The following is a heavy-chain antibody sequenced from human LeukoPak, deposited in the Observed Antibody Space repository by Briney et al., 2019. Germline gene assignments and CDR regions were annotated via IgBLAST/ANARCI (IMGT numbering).Heavy chain of an antibody. V-gene: IGHV3-23*01. D-gene: IGHD3-10*01. J-gene: IGHJ2*01. CDR3: ARGRGWYFDL. CDR1: GFTFSSYA. CDR2: ISGSGGST. Sequence: GGSLRLSCAASGFTFSSYAVSWVRQAPGKGLEWVAGISGSGGSTNYADSVKGRFTISRDNAKNTLYLQMNSLRVEDTAVYYCARGRGWYFDLWGRGTLVTVSS.